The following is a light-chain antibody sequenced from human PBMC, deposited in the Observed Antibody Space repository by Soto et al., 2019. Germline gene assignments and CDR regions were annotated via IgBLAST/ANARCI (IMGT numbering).Light chain of an antibody. CDR2: GND. Sequence: QSVLTQPPSVSGAAGQRVTISCTGSSSNMGANFDVNWYQQLPGTAPKLLIYGNDKRPSGVPDRFSGSKSGNSASLAITGLRGADEADYYCQSYDSTLSASVFGGGTQLTVL. CDR3: QSYDSTLSASV. J-gene: IGLJ2*01. CDR1: SSNMGANFD. V-gene: IGLV1-40*01.